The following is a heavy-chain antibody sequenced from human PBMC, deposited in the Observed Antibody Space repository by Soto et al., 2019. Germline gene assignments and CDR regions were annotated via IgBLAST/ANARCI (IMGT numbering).Heavy chain of an antibody. CDR1: GFTFSSYG. Sequence: QVQLVESGGGVVQPGRSLRLSCAASGFTFSSYGMHWVRQAPGKGLEWVAVIWYDGSNKYYADSVKGRSTISRDNSKNRLYLQMTSLRAEDTAVYFCARDTAAAHSYYYGMALWGQGTTVTVSS. CDR3: ARDTAAAHSYYYGMAL. CDR2: IWYDGSNK. V-gene: IGHV3-33*01. D-gene: IGHD6-13*01. J-gene: IGHJ6*02.